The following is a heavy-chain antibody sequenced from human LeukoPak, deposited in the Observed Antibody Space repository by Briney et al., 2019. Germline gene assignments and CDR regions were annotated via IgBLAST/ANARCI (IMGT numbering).Heavy chain of an antibody. D-gene: IGHD6-19*01. CDR2: IYYSGTT. CDR3: ARGSSSGWYGFDS. Sequence: SETLSLTCTVFGGSISSYYWSWIRQPPGKGLEWIGYIYYSGTTNYNPSLKSRVTISVDTSKNQFFLKLNSVTAADTAVYYCARGSSSGWYGFDSWGQGTLVTVSS. CDR1: GGSISSYY. J-gene: IGHJ4*02. V-gene: IGHV4-59*01.